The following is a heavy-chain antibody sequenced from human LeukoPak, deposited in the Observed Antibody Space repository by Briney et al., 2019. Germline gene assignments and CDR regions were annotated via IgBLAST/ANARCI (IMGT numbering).Heavy chain of an antibody. D-gene: IGHD3-22*01. V-gene: IGHV3-21*04. CDR3: AKDQGPTMIVVVITFDY. CDR2: ISSGSSYI. J-gene: IGHJ4*02. CDR1: GFTFSSYS. Sequence: GGSLRLSCVASGFTFSSYSMNWVRQAPGKGLEWVSSISSGSSYIYYADSVKGRFTISRDNSKNTLYLQMNSLRAEDTAVYYCAKDQGPTMIVVVITFDYWGQGTLVTVSS.